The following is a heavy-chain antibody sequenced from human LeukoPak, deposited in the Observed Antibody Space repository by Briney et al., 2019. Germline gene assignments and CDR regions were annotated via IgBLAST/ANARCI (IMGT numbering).Heavy chain of an antibody. Sequence: SETLSLTCSVSGDSITGYYWGWIRQPPGKGLEWIGSIYYSGSTYYNPSLKSRVTISVDTSKNQFSLKLSSVTAADTAVYYCARDTGYSSSGSPVFDYWGQGTLVTVSS. CDR2: IYYSGST. CDR3: ARDTGYSSSGSPVFDY. CDR1: GDSITGYY. V-gene: IGHV4-39*07. D-gene: IGHD6-13*01. J-gene: IGHJ4*02.